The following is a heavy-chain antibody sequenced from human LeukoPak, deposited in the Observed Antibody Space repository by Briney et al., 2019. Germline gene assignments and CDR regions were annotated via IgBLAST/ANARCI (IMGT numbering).Heavy chain of an antibody. D-gene: IGHD3-10*01. V-gene: IGHV1-69*05. J-gene: IGHJ3*02. CDR2: IIPIFGTA. CDR3: VPRAEIGQGFDI. CDR1: GGTFSSYA. Sequence: SVKVSCKASGGTFSSYAISWVRQAPGQGLEWMGGIIPIFGTANYAQKFQGRVTITTDESTSTAYMELSSLRSEDTAVYYCVPRAEIGQGFDIWGQGTMVTVSS.